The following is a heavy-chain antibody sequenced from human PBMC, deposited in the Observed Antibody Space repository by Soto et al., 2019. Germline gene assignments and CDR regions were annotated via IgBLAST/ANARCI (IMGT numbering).Heavy chain of an antibody. J-gene: IGHJ4*02. CDR1: GFTFSSYA. D-gene: IGHD3-22*01. CDR3: ARARGYYAFGY. CDR2: ISYDGSNK. V-gene: IGHV3-30-3*01. Sequence: GGSLRLSCAASGFTFSSYAMHWVRQAPGKGLEWVAVISYDGSNKYYADSVKGRFTISRDNSKNTLYLQMNSLRAEDTAVYYCARARGYYAFGYWGQGTLVTVSS.